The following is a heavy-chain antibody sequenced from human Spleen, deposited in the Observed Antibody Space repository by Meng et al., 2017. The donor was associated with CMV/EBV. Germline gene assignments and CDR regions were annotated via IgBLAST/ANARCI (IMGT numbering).Heavy chain of an antibody. CDR3: ATYLHRQLQYYFDY. CDR2: VDPDDGET. V-gene: IGHV1-69-2*01. J-gene: IGHJ4*02. Sequence: ASVKVSCKVSGYTFIDYYIHWFQQAPGKGLEWMGLVDPDDGETISAEIFQGRLTMTADTSTDTAYMELSSLRSDDMAVYYCATYLHRQLQYYFDYWGQGTLVTVSS. CDR1: GYTFIDYY. D-gene: IGHD4-11*01.